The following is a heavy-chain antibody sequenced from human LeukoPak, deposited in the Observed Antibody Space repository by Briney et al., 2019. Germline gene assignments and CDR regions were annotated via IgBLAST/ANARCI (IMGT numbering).Heavy chain of an antibody. Sequence: GRSLRLSCAASGFTFSSYGMHWVRQAPGKGLEWVAVISYDGSNKYYADSVKGRFTISRDNSKNTLYLQMNSLRAEDTAVYYCAKDPRSSGWSLLFDYWGQGTLVTVSS. CDR3: AKDPRSSGWSLLFDY. CDR1: GFTFSSYG. J-gene: IGHJ4*02. CDR2: ISYDGSNK. V-gene: IGHV3-30*18. D-gene: IGHD6-19*01.